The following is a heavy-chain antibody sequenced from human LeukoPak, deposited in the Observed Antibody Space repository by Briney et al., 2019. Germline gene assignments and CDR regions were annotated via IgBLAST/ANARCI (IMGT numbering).Heavy chain of an antibody. V-gene: IGHV3-23*01. CDR1: GFTFSSYG. Sequence: PGGSLRLSCAASGFTFSSYGMNWVRQAPGKGLEWVSAITDSGVSTYYADSVKGRFTVSRDNSKNTLYLQMNSLRAEDTAVYYCAKDLGYGGNPPVYCDYWGQGTLVTVSS. J-gene: IGHJ4*02. CDR2: ITDSGVST. CDR3: AKDLGYGGNPPVYCDY. D-gene: IGHD4-23*01.